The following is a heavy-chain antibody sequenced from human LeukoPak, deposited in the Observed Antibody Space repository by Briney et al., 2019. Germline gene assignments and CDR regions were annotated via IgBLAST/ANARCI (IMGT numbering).Heavy chain of an antibody. V-gene: IGHV4-31*03. J-gene: IGHJ3*02. CDR1: GGSISSGGYY. CDR2: IYYSGST. Sequence: SETLSLTCTVSGGSISSGGYYWSWIRQHPGKGLEWIGYIYYSGSTYYNPSLKSRVTISVDTSKNQFSLKLSSVTAADTAVYYCARVISGPHDAFDIWGQGTMVTVSS. CDR3: ARVISGPHDAFDI. D-gene: IGHD2/OR15-2a*01.